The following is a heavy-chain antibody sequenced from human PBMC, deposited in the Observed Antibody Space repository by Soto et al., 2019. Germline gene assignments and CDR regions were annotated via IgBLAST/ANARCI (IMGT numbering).Heavy chain of an antibody. V-gene: IGHV1-18*01. CDR3: ARDLPDIVVVPAATPLDD. J-gene: IGHJ4*02. D-gene: IGHD2-2*01. CDR1: GHTFTSYG. CDR2: ISAYNGNT. Sequence: QVQLVQSGAEVKKPGASVKVSCKASGHTFTSYGISWVRQAPGQGLEWMGWISAYNGNTNYAQKLQGRVTMTTDTSTSTAYMELRSLRSDDTAVYYCARDLPDIVVVPAATPLDDWGQGTLVTVSS.